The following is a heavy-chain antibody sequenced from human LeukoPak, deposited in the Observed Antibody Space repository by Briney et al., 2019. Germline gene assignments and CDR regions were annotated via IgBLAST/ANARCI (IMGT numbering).Heavy chain of an antibody. Sequence: SETLSLTCAVYGGSFSGYYWSWIRQPPGKGLEWIGEINHSGSTNYNPSLKSRVTISVDTSKNQFSLKLSSVTAADTAVYYCARDTTGNYYYGMDVWGQGTAVTVSS. CDR3: ARDTTGNYYYGMDV. CDR1: GGSFSGYY. J-gene: IGHJ6*02. V-gene: IGHV4-34*01. CDR2: INHSGST. D-gene: IGHD1-14*01.